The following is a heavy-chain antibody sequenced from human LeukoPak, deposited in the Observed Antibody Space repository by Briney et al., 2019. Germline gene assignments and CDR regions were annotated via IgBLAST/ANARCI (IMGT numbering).Heavy chain of an antibody. CDR2: INPSGGST. D-gene: IGHD6-13*01. CDR3: ARDVGGLAAAGKYFQH. V-gene: IGHV1-46*01. J-gene: IGHJ1*01. CDR1: GYTFTSYY. Sequence: GASVKVSCKASGYTFTSYYMHWVRQAPGQGLEWMGIINPSGGSTSYAQKFQGRVTMTRDTSTSTVYMELSSLRSEDTAVYYCARDVGGLAAAGKYFQHWGQGTLVTVSS.